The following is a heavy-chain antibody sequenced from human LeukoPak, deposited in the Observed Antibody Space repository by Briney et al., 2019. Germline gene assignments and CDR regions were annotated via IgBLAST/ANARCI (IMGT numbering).Heavy chain of an antibody. CDR2: ISGSGGST. V-gene: IGHV3-23*01. D-gene: IGHD6-19*01. Sequence: PGGSLRLSCAASGFTFSSYAMSWVRQAPGKGLEWVSAISGSGGSTYYADSAKGRFTISRDNSKNTLYLQMNSLRAEDTAVYYCAKDRTLIAVAGTSNSWGQGTLVTVSS. J-gene: IGHJ4*02. CDR3: AKDRTLIAVAGTSNS. CDR1: GFTFSSYA.